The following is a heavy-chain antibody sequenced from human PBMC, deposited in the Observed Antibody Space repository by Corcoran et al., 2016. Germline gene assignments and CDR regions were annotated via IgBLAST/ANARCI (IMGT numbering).Heavy chain of an antibody. CDR1: GFTFSSYG. Sequence: QVQLVESGGGVVQPGRSLRLSCAASGFTFSSYGMHWVRQAPGKGLEWVAVISYDGSNKYYADSVKVRFTISRDNSKNTLYLQMNSLRAEDTAVYYCAKGFAEFDYWGQGTLVTVSS. J-gene: IGHJ4*02. D-gene: IGHD3-3*01. CDR3: AKGFAEFDY. CDR2: ISYDGSNK. V-gene: IGHV3-30*18.